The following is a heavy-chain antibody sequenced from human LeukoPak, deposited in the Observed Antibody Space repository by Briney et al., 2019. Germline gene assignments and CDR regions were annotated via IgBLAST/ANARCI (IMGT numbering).Heavy chain of an antibody. CDR3: ARVFLERLTSGYFDN. CDR2: ISYDGRQK. D-gene: IGHD3-3*01. V-gene: IGHV3-30-3*01. J-gene: IGHJ4*02. CDR1: GFTFSEYA. Sequence: PGGSLRLSCAASGFTFSEYAMHWVRQAPGKGPEWVAVISYDGRQKYYGDSVKGRFTISRDNPKNTLYLQMNSLRDDDTAVYFCARVFLERLTSGYFDNWGQGTLVTVSS.